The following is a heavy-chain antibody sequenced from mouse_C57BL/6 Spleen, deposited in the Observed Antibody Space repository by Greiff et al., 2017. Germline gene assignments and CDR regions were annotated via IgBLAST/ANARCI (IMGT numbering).Heavy chain of an antibody. CDR1: GYAFSSSW. CDR3: ARSGELGGMDY. D-gene: IGHD4-1*01. Sequence: VKLVESGPELVKPGASVKISCKASGYAFSSSWMNWVKQRPGKGLEWIGRIYPGDGDTNYNGKFKGKATLTADKSSSTAYMQLSSLTSEDSAVYFCARSGELGGMDYWGQGTSVTVSS. J-gene: IGHJ4*01. CDR2: IYPGDGDT. V-gene: IGHV1-82*01.